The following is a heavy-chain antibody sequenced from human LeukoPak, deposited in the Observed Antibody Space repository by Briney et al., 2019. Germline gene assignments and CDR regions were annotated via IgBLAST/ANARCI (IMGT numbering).Heavy chain of an antibody. Sequence: GESLQISCQGSGYSFTNYWIGWVRQMPGKGVEWMGMIYPGDSDTRYSPSFQGQVTISADKSISTAYLQWSSLEASDTAMYFCARHGSSYFEPRYNWFDPWGQGTLVTVSS. CDR2: IYPGDSDT. J-gene: IGHJ5*02. CDR3: ARHGSSYFEPRYNWFDP. V-gene: IGHV5-51*01. D-gene: IGHD3-9*01. CDR1: GYSFTNYW.